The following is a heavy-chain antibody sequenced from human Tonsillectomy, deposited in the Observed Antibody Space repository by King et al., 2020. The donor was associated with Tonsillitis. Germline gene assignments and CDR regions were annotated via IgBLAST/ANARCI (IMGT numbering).Heavy chain of an antibody. CDR1: GFTLKDYS. J-gene: IGHJ4*02. V-gene: IGHV3-48*01. CDR3: TRGGGSGSMGY. CDR2: VYTSRGTN. Sequence: VQLVESGGGLVQPGGSLRLSCVVSGFTLKDYSMTWVRQAPGRGLEWLSYVYTSRGTNYYADSLKGRFTVFIDDAKNSLVLHMNDLRVEDTAFYYCTRGGGSGSMGYWGQGPLVTVPS. D-gene: IGHD3-10*01.